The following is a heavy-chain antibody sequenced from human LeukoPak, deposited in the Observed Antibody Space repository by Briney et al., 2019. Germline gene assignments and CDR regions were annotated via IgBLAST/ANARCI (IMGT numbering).Heavy chain of an antibody. CDR3: ARSRIQLWSRRGMDV. J-gene: IGHJ6*02. V-gene: IGHV4-4*07. CDR1: GGSISSYY. CDR2: IYTSGST. Sequence: SETLSLTCTVSGGSISSYYWSWIRQPAGKGLEWIGRIYTSGSTNYNPSLKSRVTMSVDTSKNQFSLKLSSVTAADTAVYYYARSRIQLWSRRGMDVWGQGTTVTVSS. D-gene: IGHD5-18*01.